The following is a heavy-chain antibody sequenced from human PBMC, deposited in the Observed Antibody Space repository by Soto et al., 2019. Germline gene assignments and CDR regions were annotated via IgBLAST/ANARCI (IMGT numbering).Heavy chain of an antibody. CDR1: GGSFSGYY. Sequence: QVQLQQCGAGLLKLSETLSLTCAVYGGSFSGYYWSWIRQPPGQGLEWIGEINHSGSTTYNPSLKSRVTISVDTSKYPFSVKLSSVTAADTAVYYCARGGIAVAGTGRGAHQQDVWGQGTTLTASS. J-gene: IGHJ6*02. CDR3: ARGGIAVAGTGRGAHQQDV. V-gene: IGHV4-34*01. CDR2: INHSGST. D-gene: IGHD6-19*01.